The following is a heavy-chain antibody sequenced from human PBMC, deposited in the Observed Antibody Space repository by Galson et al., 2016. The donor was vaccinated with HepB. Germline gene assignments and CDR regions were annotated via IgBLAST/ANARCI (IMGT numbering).Heavy chain of an antibody. CDR3: ARVREYDGYADY. CDR2: MFYNGNS. CDR1: GVSISSYY. D-gene: IGHD5-24*01. V-gene: IGHV4-59*01. J-gene: IGHJ4*02. Sequence: QVQLQESGPGLVKPSETLSLTCTVSGVSISSYYWSWIRQPPGKGLEWLGYMFYNGNSNYNASLKSRVTISMDTSKNHFSLNLTSVTAADTAVYYCARVREYDGYADYWGQGALVTVSS.